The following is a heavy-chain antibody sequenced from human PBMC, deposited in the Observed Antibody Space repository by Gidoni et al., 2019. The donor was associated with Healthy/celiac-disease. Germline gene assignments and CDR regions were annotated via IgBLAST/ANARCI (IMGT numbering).Heavy chain of an antibody. V-gene: IGHV4-34*01. Sequence: RQPPGKGLEWIGEINHSGSTNYNPSLKSRVTISVDTSKNQFSLKLSSVTAADTAVYDWARSAGHYYDSSGYPDCWGQGTLVTVSS. J-gene: IGHJ4*02. CDR2: INHSGST. D-gene: IGHD3-22*01. CDR3: ARSAGHYYDSSGYPDC.